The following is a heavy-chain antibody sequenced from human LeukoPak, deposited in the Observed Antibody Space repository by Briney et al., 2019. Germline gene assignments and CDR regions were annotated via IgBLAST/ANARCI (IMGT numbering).Heavy chain of an antibody. CDR3: ARIYGDLLFDY. V-gene: IGHV3-7*02. CDR2: IKQDGSEK. D-gene: IGHD4-17*01. CDR1: GFTFSSYW. J-gene: IGHJ4*02. Sequence: PGGSLRLSCAASGFTFSSYWMNWVRQAPGKGLEWVANIKQDGSEKYYVDSVKGRFTISRDNAKKSLYLQMDSLRAEDTAVYYCARIYGDLLFDYWGQGTLVTVSS.